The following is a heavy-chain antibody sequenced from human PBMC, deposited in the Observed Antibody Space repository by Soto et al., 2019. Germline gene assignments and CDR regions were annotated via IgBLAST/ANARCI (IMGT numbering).Heavy chain of an antibody. V-gene: IGHV4-39*01. J-gene: IGHJ4*02. CDR1: GGSISSSSWY. D-gene: IGHD6-6*01. CDR3: ARQEYSSSSGGAYYFDY. CDR2: IYYSGST. Sequence: QLQLQESGPGLVKPSETLSLTCTVSGGSISSSSWYWGWIRQPPGKGLEWIGSIYYSGSTYYNPPLKSRVTRSVDTSKNQFSLKLSSATAADTAVYYCARQEYSSSSGGAYYFDYWGQGTLVSVSS.